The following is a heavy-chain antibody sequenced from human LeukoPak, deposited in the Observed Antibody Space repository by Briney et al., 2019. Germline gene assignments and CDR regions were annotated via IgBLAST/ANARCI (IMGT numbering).Heavy chain of an antibody. J-gene: IGHJ4*02. Sequence: SETLSLTCTVSDGSISSYYWSWIRQPPGKGLEWIGYIYYSGSTNYNPSLKSRVTISVDTSKNQFSLKLSSVTAADTAVYYCAASYCGGDCPSDYWGQGTLVTVSS. CDR3: AASYCGGDCPSDY. CDR2: IYYSGST. D-gene: IGHD2-21*02. CDR1: DGSISSYY. V-gene: IGHV4-59*01.